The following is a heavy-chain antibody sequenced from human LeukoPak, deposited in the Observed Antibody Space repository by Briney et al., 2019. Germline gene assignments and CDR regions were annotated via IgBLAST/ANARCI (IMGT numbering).Heavy chain of an antibody. Sequence: SETLSLTCAVYGGSFSGYYWSWIRQPPGKGLEGIGEINHSGSTNYNPSPKRRVTISVETSKNQFSLKLSSVTAAETAVYYCARGGGGYGYLIDYWGQGTLVTVSS. CDR3: ARGGGGYGYLIDY. D-gene: IGHD5-18*01. V-gene: IGHV4-34*01. J-gene: IGHJ4*02. CDR1: GGSFSGYY. CDR2: INHSGST.